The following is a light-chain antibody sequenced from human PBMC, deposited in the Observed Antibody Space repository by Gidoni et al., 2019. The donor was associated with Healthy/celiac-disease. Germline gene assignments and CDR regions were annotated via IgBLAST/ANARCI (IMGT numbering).Light chain of an antibody. CDR3: QQYGSSPPTT. V-gene: IGKV3-20*01. CDR2: GAS. CDR1: QSVSSSY. J-gene: IGKJ1*01. Sequence: EIVLTQSPGTLSLSPGERATLSCRASQSVSSSYLAWYQQKPGQAPRLLIYGASSRATGISDRFSGSGSGTDFTLTISRLEPEDCAVYYCQQYGSSPPTTFGQGTKVEIK.